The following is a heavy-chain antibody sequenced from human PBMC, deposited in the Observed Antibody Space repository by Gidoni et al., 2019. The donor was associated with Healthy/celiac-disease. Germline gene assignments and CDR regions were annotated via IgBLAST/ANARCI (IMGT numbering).Heavy chain of an antibody. Sequence: EVQLVESGGGLVQPGRSLRLPCAASGFTFDDYAMHWVRQAPGKGLEWVLGISWNSGSIGYADSVKGRFTISRDNAKNSLYLQMNSLRAEDTALYYCAKVPYYYDSSGYPYYFDYWGQGTLVTVSS. J-gene: IGHJ4*02. D-gene: IGHD3-22*01. CDR3: AKVPYYYDSSGYPYYFDY. CDR1: GFTFDDYA. V-gene: IGHV3-9*01. CDR2: ISWNSGSI.